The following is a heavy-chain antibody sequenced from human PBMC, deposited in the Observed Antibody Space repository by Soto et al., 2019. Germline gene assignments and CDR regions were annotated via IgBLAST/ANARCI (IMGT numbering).Heavy chain of an antibody. CDR2: IYYSGST. D-gene: IGHD5-18*01. CDR3: SIATLDTAARYYSGLGI. V-gene: IGHV4-31*02. CDR1: EGSSISRGDY. J-gene: IGHJ6*02. Sequence: SDRRSVAEGSSISRGDYRIKKNQHPGKGLEWIGYIYYSGSTYYNPSLKSRVTISVDTSKNQFSLKLSSVTAADTAVYYCSIATLDTAARYYSGLGICAQGTTVPVSS.